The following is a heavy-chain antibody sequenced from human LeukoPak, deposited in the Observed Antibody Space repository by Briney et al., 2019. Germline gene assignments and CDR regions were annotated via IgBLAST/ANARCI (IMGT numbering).Heavy chain of an antibody. V-gene: IGHV4-38-2*02. CDR2: IYHSGNT. D-gene: IGHD3/OR15-3a*01. J-gene: IGHJ4*02. Sequence: PSETLSLTRTVFGYSISSGYYWGWIRQPPGKGLEWIGSIYHSGNTYYNPSLKSRVTISVDTSKNQFSLRLTSVTAADTAVYYCARQTGSGLFILPGGQGTLVTVSS. CDR1: GYSISSGYY. CDR3: ARQTGSGLFILP.